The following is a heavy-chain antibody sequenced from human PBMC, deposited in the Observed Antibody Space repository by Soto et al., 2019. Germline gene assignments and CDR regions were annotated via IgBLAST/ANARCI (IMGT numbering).Heavy chain of an antibody. Sequence: SETLSLTCSVSGASISSYYWTWIRQPPGGGLEWIGYMHHTQGTNDNPSLRGRVHMSIDTSMNQFSLRLTSVTAADTAVYYCARVPFVGYFDWLDTWGHGTLVTVSS. CDR3: ARVPFVGYFDWLDT. J-gene: IGHJ5*01. CDR1: GASISSYY. D-gene: IGHD3-9*01. V-gene: IGHV4-59*01. CDR2: MHHTQGT.